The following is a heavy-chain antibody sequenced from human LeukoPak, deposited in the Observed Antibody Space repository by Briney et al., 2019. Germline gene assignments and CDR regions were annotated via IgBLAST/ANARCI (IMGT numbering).Heavy chain of an antibody. D-gene: IGHD3-22*01. CDR3: ATSYYYDIRSRPFDY. J-gene: IGHJ4*02. CDR2: FDPEDGET. Sequence: ASVKVSCKVSGCTLTELSMHWVRQAPGKGLEWMGGFDPEDGETIYAQKFQGRVTMTEDTSTDTAYMELSSLRSEDTAVYYCATSYYYDIRSRPFDYWGQGTLVTVSS. V-gene: IGHV1-24*01. CDR1: GCTLTELS.